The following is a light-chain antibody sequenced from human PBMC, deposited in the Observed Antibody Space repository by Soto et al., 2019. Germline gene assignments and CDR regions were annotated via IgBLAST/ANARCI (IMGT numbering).Light chain of an antibody. V-gene: IGKV3-15*01. CDR2: GAS. CDR1: QSVISK. CDR3: QQYNNWPPT. J-gene: IGKJ4*01. Sequence: EIVMTQSPATLSVSPGERATLSCRASQSVISKLAWYLQKPGQAPRLLINGASTRATGVPARFSGSGSGTEFTLTISSLQSEDSAVYSCQQYNNWPPTFGGGTKVEI.